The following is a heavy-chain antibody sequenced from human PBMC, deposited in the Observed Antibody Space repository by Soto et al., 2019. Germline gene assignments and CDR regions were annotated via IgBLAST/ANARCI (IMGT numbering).Heavy chain of an antibody. CDR1: GFPFSANP. V-gene: IGHV3-23*01. CDR2: ISGSGGST. J-gene: IGHJ4*02. CDR3: AKGTDYGDYGY. D-gene: IGHD4-17*01. Sequence: EVQLLGSGGGWYQLGGSRNLSFEASGFPFSANPRTWVRKAQGKGLGWVSAISGSGGSTYYADSVKGRFTISRDNSKNTLYLQMNSLRAEDTAVYYCAKGTDYGDYGYWGQGTLVTVSS.